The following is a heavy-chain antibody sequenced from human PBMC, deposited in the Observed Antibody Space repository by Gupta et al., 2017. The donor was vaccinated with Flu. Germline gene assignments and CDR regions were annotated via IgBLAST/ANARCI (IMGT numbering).Heavy chain of an antibody. V-gene: IGHV3-9*01. CDR1: GFTFVDYA. J-gene: IGHJ4*02. CDR3: AKKVDASILGHTLDS. CDR2: IDWNSDNI. D-gene: IGHD1-26*01. Sequence: EVQLLESGGGLVQPGRSLCPSCAASGFTFVDYAMHWVRQARGKGLEWVSGIDWNSDNIGYADSGNGRFTISRDNANKSLFLQMDSLRAEDTALYYCAKKVDASILGHTLDSWGQGTLVGVSS.